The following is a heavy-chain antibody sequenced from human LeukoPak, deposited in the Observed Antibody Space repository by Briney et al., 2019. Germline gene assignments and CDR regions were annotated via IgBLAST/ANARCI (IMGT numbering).Heavy chain of an antibody. V-gene: IGHV4-34*01. CDR2: INHRGSS. J-gene: IGHJ3*01. CDR3: ARGLAYYYDNSAYALDV. CDR1: VGSFSDFY. D-gene: IGHD3-22*01. Sequence: SETLSLNCSVVVGSFSDFYWTWIRQSPGKGLEWIGEINHRGSSNYNPSLKSRVTISIDTSKKQFSLKLSSATAADTAVYYCARGLAYYYDNSAYALDVWGQGRMVTVSS.